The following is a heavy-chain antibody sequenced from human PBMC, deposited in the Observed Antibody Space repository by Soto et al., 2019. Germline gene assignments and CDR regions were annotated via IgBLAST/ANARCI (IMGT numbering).Heavy chain of an antibody. J-gene: IGHJ6*02. CDR3: ARDSAYYDFWSGYRTDGMDV. CDR1: GFTFSSYG. Sequence: GGSLRLSCAASGFTFSSYGMHWVRQAPGKGLEWVAVIWYDGSNKYYAGSVKGRFTISRDNSKNTLYLQMNSLRAEDTAVYYCARDSAYYDFWSGYRTDGMDVWGQGTTVTVSS. D-gene: IGHD3-3*01. V-gene: IGHV3-33*01. CDR2: IWYDGSNK.